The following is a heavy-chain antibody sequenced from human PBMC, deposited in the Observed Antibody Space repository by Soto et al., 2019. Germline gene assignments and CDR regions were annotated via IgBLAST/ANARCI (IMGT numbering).Heavy chain of an antibody. CDR2: IYHSGST. CDR1: GGSISSSNW. V-gene: IGHV4-4*02. Sequence: QVQLQESGPGLVKPSGTLSLTCAVSGGSISSSNWWSWVRQPPGKGLEWIGEIYHSGSTNYNPSLKRRVNMSVDKSKNQFSLRLTSVTAADTAVYYCAQVNSAYAPMDYWGQGTLVTVSS. J-gene: IGHJ4*02. D-gene: IGHD5-12*01. CDR3: AQVNSAYAPMDY.